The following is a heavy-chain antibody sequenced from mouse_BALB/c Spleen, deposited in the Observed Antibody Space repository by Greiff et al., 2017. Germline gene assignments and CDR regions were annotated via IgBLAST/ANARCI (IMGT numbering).Heavy chain of an antibody. D-gene: IGHD2-10*01. CDR3: ARHRAYYGNYDAMDY. J-gene: IGHJ4*01. CDR2: ISSGGGST. CDR1: GFAFSSYD. V-gene: IGHV5-12-1*01. Sequence: EVQGVESGGGLVKPGGSLKLSCAASGFAFSSYDMSWVRQTPEKRLEWVAYISSGGGSTYYPDTVKGRFTISSDNAKNNLYLQMSSLKSEDTAMYYCARHRAYYGNYDAMDYWGQGTSVTVSS.